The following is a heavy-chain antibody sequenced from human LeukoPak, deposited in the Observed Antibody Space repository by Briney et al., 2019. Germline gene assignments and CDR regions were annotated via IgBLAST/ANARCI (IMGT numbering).Heavy chain of an antibody. D-gene: IGHD1-26*01. V-gene: IGHV3-74*01. CDR2: INSDGSST. J-gene: IGHJ4*02. Sequence: GRSLRLSCAASGFTFSNYAMSWVRQAPGKGLVWVSRINSDGSSTSYADSVKGRFTISRDNAKNTLYLQMNSLRAEDTAVYYCATSVGATTLLDYWGQGTLVTVSS. CDR1: GFTFSNYA. CDR3: ATSVGATTLLDY.